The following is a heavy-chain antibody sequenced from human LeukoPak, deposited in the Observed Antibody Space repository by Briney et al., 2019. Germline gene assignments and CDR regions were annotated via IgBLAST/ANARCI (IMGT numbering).Heavy chain of an antibody. Sequence: ASVKVSCKASGYTFTSYGISWVRQAPGQGLEWMGWISAYNGNTSYAQKFQGRVTMTRDTSTSTVYMELSSLRSEDTAVYYCARWDPIAVAGLRSKEPAEYFQHWGQGTLVTVSS. CDR1: GYTFTSYG. J-gene: IGHJ1*01. D-gene: IGHD6-19*01. CDR2: ISAYNGNT. CDR3: ARWDPIAVAGLRSKEPAEYFQH. V-gene: IGHV1-18*01.